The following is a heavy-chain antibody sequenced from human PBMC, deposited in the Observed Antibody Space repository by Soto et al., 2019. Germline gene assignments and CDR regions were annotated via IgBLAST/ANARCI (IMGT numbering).Heavy chain of an antibody. CDR3: ARLQFGEGFDY. V-gene: IGHV4-30-2*01. Sequence: SETLSLTCAVSGGSISGGGCSWSWIRQPPGKGLEWIGYILHTGGTQYNPSLKSRVSMSVDKSKNQFSLHLTSVTAADTAVYYCARLQFGEGFDYWGQGALVTVSS. CDR1: GGSISGGGCS. D-gene: IGHD3-10*01. CDR2: ILHTGGT. J-gene: IGHJ4*02.